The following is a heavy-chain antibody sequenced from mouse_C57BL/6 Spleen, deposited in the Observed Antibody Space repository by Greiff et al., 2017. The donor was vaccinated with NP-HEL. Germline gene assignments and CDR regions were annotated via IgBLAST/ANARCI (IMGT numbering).Heavy chain of an antibody. CDR3: ARDSNSYFDH. CDR2: INYDGSST. Sequence: EVKLMESEGGLVQPGSSMKLSCTASGFTFSDYYMAWVRQVPEKGLEWVANINYDGSSTYYLDSLKSRFIISRDNAKNILYLQMSSLKSEDTATYYCARDSNSYFDHWGQGTTLTVSS. D-gene: IGHD2-5*01. CDR1: GFTFSDYY. V-gene: IGHV5-16*01. J-gene: IGHJ2*01.